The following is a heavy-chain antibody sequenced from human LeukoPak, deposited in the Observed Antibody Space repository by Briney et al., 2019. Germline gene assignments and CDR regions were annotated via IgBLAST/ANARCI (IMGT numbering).Heavy chain of an antibody. Sequence: SETLSLTCTVSGGSISSYYWSWIRQPAGKGLEWIGRIYTSGSTNYNPSLKSRVTMSVDTSKNQFSLKLSSVTAADTAVYYCARLVGVVVAATPDYFDYWGQGTLVTVSS. D-gene: IGHD2-15*01. CDR2: IYTSGST. CDR1: GGSISSYY. J-gene: IGHJ4*02. V-gene: IGHV4-4*07. CDR3: ARLVGVVVAATPDYFDY.